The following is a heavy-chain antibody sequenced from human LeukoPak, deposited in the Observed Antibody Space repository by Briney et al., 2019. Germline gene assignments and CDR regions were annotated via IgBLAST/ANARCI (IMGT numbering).Heavy chain of an antibody. V-gene: IGHV3-66*01. CDR2: IYSGGST. Sequence: GGSLRLSCAASGFTFSSNYMSWVRQAPGKGLEWVSVIYSGGSTYYADSVKGRFTISRDNSKNTLYLQMNSLRAEDTAVYYCARDKQDYDSSGYDDYWGQGTLVTVSS. CDR3: ARDKQDYDSSGYDDY. CDR1: GFTFSSNY. D-gene: IGHD3-22*01. J-gene: IGHJ4*02.